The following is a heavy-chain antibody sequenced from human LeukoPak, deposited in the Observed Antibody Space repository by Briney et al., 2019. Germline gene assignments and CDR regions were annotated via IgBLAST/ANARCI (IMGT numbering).Heavy chain of an antibody. J-gene: IGHJ4*02. V-gene: IGHV3-48*03. Sequence: GGSLRLSCAASGFTFSSYEMNWVRQAPGKGLEWVSYISSSGSTIYYADSVKGRFTISRDNAKNSLDLHLNSLRAEDTAVYYCAREDGYSDSSEFDYWGQGTLVLVSS. CDR1: GFTFSSYE. CDR3: AREDGYSDSSEFDY. CDR2: ISSSGSTI. D-gene: IGHD5-24*01.